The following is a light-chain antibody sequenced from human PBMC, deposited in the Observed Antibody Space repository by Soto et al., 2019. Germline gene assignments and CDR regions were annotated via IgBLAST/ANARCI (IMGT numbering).Light chain of an antibody. J-gene: IGKJ2*01. CDR3: QFFGSSRYT. CDR1: QSISSSY. CDR2: GAS. Sequence: EIVLTQSPGTLSLSPGERATLACRASQSISSSYLAWYQQKPGQAPRLLIYGASSRATDIPDRFSGSGSGTDFTLTISRLEPEDFAVYYCQFFGSSRYTFGQGTKLEIK. V-gene: IGKV3-20*01.